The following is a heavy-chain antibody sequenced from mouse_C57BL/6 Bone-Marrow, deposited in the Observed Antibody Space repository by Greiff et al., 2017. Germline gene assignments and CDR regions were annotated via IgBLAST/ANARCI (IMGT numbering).Heavy chain of an antibody. D-gene: IGHD2-10*01. J-gene: IGHJ2*01. CDR1: GYSFTGYY. CDR2: INPSTGGT. V-gene: IGHV1-42*01. CDR3: AREGEKTYYGNFCFDY. Sequence: EVQLQQPGPELVKPGASVKISCKASGYSFTGYYMNWVKQSPEKSLEWIGEINPSTGGTTYNQKFKAKATLTVDKSSSTAYMQLKRLTSEDSAVSYWAREGEKTYYGNFCFDYWGQGTTLTVSS.